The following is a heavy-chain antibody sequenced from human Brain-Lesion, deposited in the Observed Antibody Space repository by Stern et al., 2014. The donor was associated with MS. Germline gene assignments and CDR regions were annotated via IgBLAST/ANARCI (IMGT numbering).Heavy chain of an antibody. CDR1: GFTFSNYG. CDR3: ARGERWFDS. Sequence: EVHLVEPGGGLVQPGGSLRLSCAASGFTFSNYGMHWVRQAPGTGVVWVSRVNNDGRRTSYADSVKGRFTMSRDNAKNTLYLQMNSLRVEDTAIYYCARGERWFDSWGQGTLVTVSS. CDR2: VNNDGRRT. D-gene: IGHD3-10*01. J-gene: IGHJ5*01. V-gene: IGHV3-74*02.